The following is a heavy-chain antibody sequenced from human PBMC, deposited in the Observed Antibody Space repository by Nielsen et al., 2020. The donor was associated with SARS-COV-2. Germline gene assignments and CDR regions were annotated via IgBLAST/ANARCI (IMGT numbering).Heavy chain of an antibody. Sequence: GESLKISCAASGFTFSSYSMNWVRQAPGKGLEWVSSISSSSSYIYYADSVKGRFTISRDNAKNSLYLQMNSLRAEDTAVYYCARAPYDYVWGTGDYWGQGTLVTVSS. J-gene: IGHJ4*02. D-gene: IGHD3-16*01. CDR1: GFTFSSYS. CDR2: ISSSSSYI. CDR3: ARAPYDYVWGTGDY. V-gene: IGHV3-21*01.